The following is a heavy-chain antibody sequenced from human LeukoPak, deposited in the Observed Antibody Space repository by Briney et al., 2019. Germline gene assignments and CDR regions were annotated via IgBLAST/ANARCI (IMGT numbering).Heavy chain of an antibody. V-gene: IGHV3-53*01. CDR1: GFTVSSTY. J-gene: IGHJ4*02. CDR3: TGAPGRWLALDY. Sequence: PGGSLRLSCAASGFTVSSTYMSWVRQAPGKGLEWVSAIYSGGSTYYADSVKGRFTISRDNSKSTLYLQMNSLRAEDTAVYYCTGAPGRWLALDYWGQGTLVTVSS. CDR2: IYSGGST. D-gene: IGHD5-24*01.